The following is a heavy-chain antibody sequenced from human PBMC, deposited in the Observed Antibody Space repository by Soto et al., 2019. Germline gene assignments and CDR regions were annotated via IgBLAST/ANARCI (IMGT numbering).Heavy chain of an antibody. V-gene: IGHV4-4*02. J-gene: IGHJ4*02. D-gene: IGHD2-15*01. CDR2: IYHSGST. CDR3: ASLVGAAFDY. CDR1: GGSISSSKW. Sequence: QVQLQESGPGLVKPSGTLSLTCAVSGGSISSSKWWNWVRQTPGKGLEWIGEIYHSGSTNYNPSLKSRVTRSVDKSKHQFSLKLSSVTAADTAVYYCASLVGAAFDYWGQGSLVTVSS.